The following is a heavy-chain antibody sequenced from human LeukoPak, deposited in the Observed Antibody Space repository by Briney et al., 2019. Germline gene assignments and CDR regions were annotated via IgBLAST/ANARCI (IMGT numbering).Heavy chain of an antibody. D-gene: IGHD6-13*01. CDR3: ARGTHPGIAAAFDY. V-gene: IGHV4-38-2*01. J-gene: IGHJ4*02. CDR2: IYYSGST. CDR1: GFTFSDYY. Sequence: GSLRLSCAASGFTFSDYYMSWIRQPPGKGLEWIGSIYYSGSTYYNPSLKSRVTISVDTSKNQFSLKLSSVTAADTAVYYCARGTHPGIAAAFDYWGQGTLVTVSS.